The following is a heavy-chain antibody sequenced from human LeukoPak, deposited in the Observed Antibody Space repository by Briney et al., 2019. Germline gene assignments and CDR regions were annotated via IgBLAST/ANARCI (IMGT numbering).Heavy chain of an antibody. CDR3: ARAVLYCSSTSCYSSVVWFDP. D-gene: IGHD2-2*02. J-gene: IGHJ5*02. Sequence: GASVKVSCKASGYTFTSYDINWVRQATGQGLEWMGWMNPNSGNTGCAQKFQGRVTITRNTSISTAYMELSSLRSEDTAVYYCARAVLYCSSTSCYSSVVWFDPWGQGTLVTVSS. V-gene: IGHV1-8*03. CDR1: GYTFTSYD. CDR2: MNPNSGNT.